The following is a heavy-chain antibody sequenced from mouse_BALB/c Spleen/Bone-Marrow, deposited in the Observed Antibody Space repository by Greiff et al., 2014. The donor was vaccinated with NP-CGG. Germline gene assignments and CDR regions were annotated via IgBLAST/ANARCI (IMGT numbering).Heavy chain of an antibody. D-gene: IGHD4-1*01. Sequence: DVQLQESGGGLVQPGGSRKLSCAASGFTFSSLGMHWVRQAPEKGLEWVAYISSGSSTISYADTVKGRFTVSRDNPKNTLFLQMTSLRSEDTAMYYCTRGGNWDDFDYWGQGTTLTVSS. CDR2: ISSGSSTI. J-gene: IGHJ2*01. CDR1: GFTFSSLG. CDR3: TRGGNWDDFDY. V-gene: IGHV5-17*02.